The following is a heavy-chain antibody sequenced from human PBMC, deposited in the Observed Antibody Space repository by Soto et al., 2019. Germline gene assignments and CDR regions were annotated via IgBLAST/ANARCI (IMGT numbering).Heavy chain of an antibody. CDR1: GYTFTNND. J-gene: IGHJ5*02. CDR2: MNPGSGDT. V-gene: IGHV1-8*01. CDR3: ARMASFGSLNWFDP. Sequence: ASVKVSCKASGYTFTNNDVTWVRQASGQGLEWMGWMNPGSGDTGYAQKFQGRVTMTRDISIATAYMELSSLRSEDTAIYYCARMASFGSLNWFDPWGQGTLVTVSS. D-gene: IGHD5-18*01.